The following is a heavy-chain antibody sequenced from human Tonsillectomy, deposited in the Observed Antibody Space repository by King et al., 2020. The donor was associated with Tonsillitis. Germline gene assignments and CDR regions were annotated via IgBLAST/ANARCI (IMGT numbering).Heavy chain of an antibody. CDR2: IWYDGSNK. CDR1: GFTFSSYG. Sequence: VQLVESGGGVVQPGRSLRLSCAASGFTFSSYGMHGFRQAPGKGLVGVAVIWYDGSNKYYADSGKGRVTIFRDNSKNTLYLQMNSLRAEDTAVYYCARGRFGDLVDYWGQGTLVTVSS. V-gene: IGHV3-33*08. D-gene: IGHD3-10*01. CDR3: ARGRFGDLVDY. J-gene: IGHJ4*02.